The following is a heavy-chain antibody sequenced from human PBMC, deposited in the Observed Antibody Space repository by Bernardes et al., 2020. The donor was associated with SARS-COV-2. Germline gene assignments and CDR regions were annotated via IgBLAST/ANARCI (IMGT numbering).Heavy chain of an antibody. D-gene: IGHD3-10*01. CDR3: ARTQRTLLWFGELWYYFDY. J-gene: IGHJ4*02. Sequence: SETLSLTCAVYGGSFSGYYWSWIRQPPGKGLEWIGEINHSGSTNYNPSLKSRVTISVDTSKNQFSLKLSSVTAADTAVYYCARTQRTLLWFGELWYYFDYWCQGTLVTVSS. V-gene: IGHV4-34*01. CDR2: INHSGST. CDR1: GGSFSGYY.